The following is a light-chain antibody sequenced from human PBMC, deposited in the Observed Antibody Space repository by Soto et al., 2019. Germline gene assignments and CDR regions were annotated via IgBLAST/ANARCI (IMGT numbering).Light chain of an antibody. CDR1: SSDVGGYNY. CDR2: EVN. Sequence: QSVLTQPPSASGSPGQSVTISCTGTSSDVGGYNYVSWYQQHPGKAPKLMISEVNKRPSGVPDRFSGSKSGNTASLTVSGLQAEDEADYYCSSYGGNNNYVFGTGTKVTVL. V-gene: IGLV2-8*01. CDR3: SSYGGNNNYV. J-gene: IGLJ1*01.